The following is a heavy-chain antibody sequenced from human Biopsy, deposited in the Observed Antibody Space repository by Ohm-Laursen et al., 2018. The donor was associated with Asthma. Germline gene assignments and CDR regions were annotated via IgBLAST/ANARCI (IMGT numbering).Heavy chain of an antibody. J-gene: IGHJ6*02. Sequence: SLRLSCSASGFTFSSYALSWVRQAPGKGLEWVSGISGDAQRTYYEDSVKGRFTISRDNSKNTLYLQVSSLRAEDTAVYYCAKDRSYHYYYGMDVWGQGTTVTVSS. V-gene: IGHV3-23*01. CDR1: GFTFSSYA. CDR3: AKDRSYHYYYGMDV. CDR2: ISGDAQRT.